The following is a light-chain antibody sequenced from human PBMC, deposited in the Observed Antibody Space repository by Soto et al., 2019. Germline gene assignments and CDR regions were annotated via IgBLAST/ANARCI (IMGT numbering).Light chain of an antibody. CDR3: QQYNNWPWT. CDR1: QSISTY. Sequence: EIVITQSPATLSLSPGERVTLSCRAIQSISTYLAWYQQKPGQAPRLLIYGASTRAPGFPARFSGSGSGTDFTLTISSLQSEDFAVYYCQQYNNWPWTFGQGTKVDIK. CDR2: GAS. V-gene: IGKV3-15*01. J-gene: IGKJ1*01.